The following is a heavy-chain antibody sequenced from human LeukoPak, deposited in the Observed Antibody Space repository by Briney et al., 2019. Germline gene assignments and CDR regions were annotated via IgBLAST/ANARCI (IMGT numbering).Heavy chain of an antibody. CDR1: GFTFSSYV. CDR2: ISYDGSNE. J-gene: IGHJ4*02. D-gene: IGHD3-10*01. V-gene: IGHV3-30*04. CDR3: ATGRSGTTRDY. Sequence: GGSLRLSCAASGFTFSSYVMHWVRQAPGKGLEWVAIISYDGSNEYYADSVEGRFTVSRDNAKNSLYLQMNSLRAEDTALYYCATGRSGTTRDYWGQGTLVTVSS.